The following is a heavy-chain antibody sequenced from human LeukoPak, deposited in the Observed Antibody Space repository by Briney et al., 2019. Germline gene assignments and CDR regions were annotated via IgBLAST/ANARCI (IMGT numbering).Heavy chain of an antibody. V-gene: IGHV3-23*01. CDR3: AKELWFLGGIASVDYHYYYMDV. D-gene: IGHD6-13*01. J-gene: IGHJ6*03. CDR1: GFTFSSYD. CDR2: IGGSGVTT. Sequence: GGSLRLSCAASGFTFSSYDMSWVRQSPGKGLEWVSAIGGSGVTTHYPASVQGRFTISRDNSKNMLYLEMNNLRAEDTAVYYWAKELWFLGGIASVDYHYYYMDVWGKGTTVTISS.